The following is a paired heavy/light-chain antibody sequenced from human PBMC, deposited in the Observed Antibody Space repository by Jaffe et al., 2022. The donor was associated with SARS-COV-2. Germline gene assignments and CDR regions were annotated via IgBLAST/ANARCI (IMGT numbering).Light chain of an antibody. CDR1: QSISTW. Sequence: DIQMTQSPSTLSASVGDRVTITCRASQSISTWLAWYQHKPGKAPKLLIYKASSLESGVPSRFSGSGSGTEFTLTISSLQPDDFATYFCQHYNSSPMYTFGQGTKLEIK. J-gene: IGKJ2*01. V-gene: IGKV1-5*03. CDR2: KAS. CDR3: QHYNSSPMYT.
Heavy chain of an antibody. V-gene: IGHV4-39*01. J-gene: IGHJ6*02. CDR2: IYYTGST. Sequence: QLQLQESGPGLVKPSETLSLTCAVSGGSIISTDYYWGWIRQPPGKGLEWIGNIYYTGSTYYNPSLKSRVSISVDTSKNQFSLNLSSVTAADTAVYYCARPYYGLLGGMDVWGQGTTVTVSS. D-gene: IGHD3-22*01. CDR1: GGSIISTDYY. CDR3: ARPYYGLLGGMDV.